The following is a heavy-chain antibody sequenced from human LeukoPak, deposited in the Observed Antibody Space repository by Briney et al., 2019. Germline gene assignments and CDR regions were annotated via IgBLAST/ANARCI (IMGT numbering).Heavy chain of an antibody. CDR3: ARPRPYYYDSSGYYDY. J-gene: IGHJ4*02. Sequence: GRSLRLSCAASGFTFSSYAMHWVRQAPGKGLEWVAVISYDGSNKYYADSVKGRFTISRDNSKNTLYLQMNSLRAEDTAVYYCARPRPYYYDSSGYYDYWGQGTLVTVSS. V-gene: IGHV3-30*04. CDR2: ISYDGSNK. D-gene: IGHD3-22*01. CDR1: GFTFSSYA.